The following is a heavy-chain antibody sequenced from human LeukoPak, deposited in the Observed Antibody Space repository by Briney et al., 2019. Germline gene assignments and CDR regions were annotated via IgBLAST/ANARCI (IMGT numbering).Heavy chain of an antibody. CDR2: ISTYSGNA. J-gene: IGHJ4*02. CDR1: GYGFSTCG. V-gene: IGHV1-18*01. Sequence: APVKVSCKASGYGFSTCGISWVRQAPGQGLEWMGWISTYSGNAQYAQNFQGRVTMTADTTTSTAYMELRSLTTDDTAVYFCAREGSGYSYGYWGQGTLVTVSS. D-gene: IGHD5-18*01. CDR3: AREGSGYSYGY.